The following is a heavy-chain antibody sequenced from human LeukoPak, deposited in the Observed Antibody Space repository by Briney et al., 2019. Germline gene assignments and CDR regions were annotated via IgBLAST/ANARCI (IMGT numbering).Heavy chain of an antibody. D-gene: IGHD4-11*01. CDR3: ARDKSNLRFDY. V-gene: IGHV3-30*02. CDR2: VRYDGSDT. J-gene: IGHJ4*02. CDR1: GFTFRSHG. Sequence: GGSLRLSCAASGFTFRSHGMHWGRQTPGKGLEWVAFVRYDGSDTYYADSVKGRFTVSRDNSKNTVYLQMNRLRAEDTAVYYCARDKSNLRFDYWGQGTLVTVSS.